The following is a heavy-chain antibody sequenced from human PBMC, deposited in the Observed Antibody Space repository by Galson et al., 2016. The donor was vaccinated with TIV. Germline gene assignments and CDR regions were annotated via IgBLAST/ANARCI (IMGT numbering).Heavy chain of an antibody. CDR2: IIPIAGIS. J-gene: IGHJ4*02. D-gene: IGHD2-21*02. CDR3: ARLTPCGGDCYYFDR. CDR1: GGTLSNDP. Sequence: SVKVSCKASGGTLSNDPITWVRQAPGQGLEWMGGIIPIAGISDNSQKFQGRVSITADVSTNTVYMELNSLRSEDTAVFYCARLTPCGGDCYYFDRWGQGTLVIVSS. V-gene: IGHV1-69*10.